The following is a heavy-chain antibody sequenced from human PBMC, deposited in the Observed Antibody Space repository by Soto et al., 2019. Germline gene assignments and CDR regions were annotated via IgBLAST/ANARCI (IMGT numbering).Heavy chain of an antibody. CDR3: ARGYQEGVVVVPTDSDY. CDR1: GFTFSTYS. D-gene: IGHD2-2*01. Sequence: GGSLRLSCTASGFTFSTYSMNWVRQAPGKGLEWVSSISTSSSYIYYADSVKGRFTISRDNAKNSLYLQMNSLRAEDTAVYYCARGYQEGVVVVPTDSDYWGQGTLVTVSS. J-gene: IGHJ4*02. CDR2: ISTSSSYI. V-gene: IGHV3-21*01.